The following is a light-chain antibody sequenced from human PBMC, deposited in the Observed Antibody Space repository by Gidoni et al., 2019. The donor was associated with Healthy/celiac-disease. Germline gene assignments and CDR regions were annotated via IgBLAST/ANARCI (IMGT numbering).Light chain of an antibody. V-gene: IGKV4-1*01. CDR3: QQYYSTPPT. J-gene: IGKJ2*01. CDR1: QSVLYSSNNKNY. CDR2: WAS. Sequence: DIVITQSPDSLALSLGESATINCKSSQSVLYSSNNKNYLAWYQQKPGQPPKLLIYWASTRESGVPDRFSGSGSGTDFTLTISSLQAEDVAVYYCQQYYSTPPTFGQGTKLEIK.